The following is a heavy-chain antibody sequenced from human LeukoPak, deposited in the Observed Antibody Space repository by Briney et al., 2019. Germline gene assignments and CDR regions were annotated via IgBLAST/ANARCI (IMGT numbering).Heavy chain of an antibody. V-gene: IGHV6-1*01. J-gene: IGHJ3*01. D-gene: IGHD2-15*01. CDR1: GDSVSTNSVA. CDR2: TYYRSKWNN. CDR3: ARGRYSGFDL. Sequence: SQTLSLTCAISGDSVSTNSVAWNWIRQSPSRGLEWLGRTYYRSKWNNDYAVSVKSRITINPDTSKNQFSLQLNSVTPDDTALYYCARGRYSGFDLWGQGTMVTISS.